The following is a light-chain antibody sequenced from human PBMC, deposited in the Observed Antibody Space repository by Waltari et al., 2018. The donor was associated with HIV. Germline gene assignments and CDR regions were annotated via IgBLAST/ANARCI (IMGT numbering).Light chain of an antibody. Sequence: SGLTQPASLSGFPGQSITISCTGAGPDFGFYNFISWYQQHPGKVPNVILSKVDRPSSGIAHRFSGSKSGNTASMTISGLQTEDEAVYYCASYTANDTVIFAGGTTVTVL. V-gene: IGLV2-14*01. J-gene: IGLJ2*01. CDR3: ASYTANDTVI. CDR2: KVD. CDR1: GPDFGFYNF.